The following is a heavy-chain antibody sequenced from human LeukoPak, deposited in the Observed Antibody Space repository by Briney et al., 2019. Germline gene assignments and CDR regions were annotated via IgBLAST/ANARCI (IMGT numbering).Heavy chain of an antibody. V-gene: IGHV1-69*01. Sequence: GASVKVSCKASGDTFSSYAISWVRRAPGQGLEWMGGIIPIFGTANYAQKFQGRVTITADESTSTAYMELSSLRSEDTAVYYCARDRLGIPFDPWGQGPLVTVSS. CDR2: IIPIFGTA. D-gene: IGHD7-27*01. CDR1: GDTFSSYA. CDR3: ARDRLGIPFDP. J-gene: IGHJ5*02.